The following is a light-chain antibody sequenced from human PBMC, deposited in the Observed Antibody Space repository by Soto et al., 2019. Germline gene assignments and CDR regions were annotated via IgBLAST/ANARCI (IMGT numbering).Light chain of an antibody. CDR3: CSYAGSYSFEV. CDR2: DVT. CDR1: SSDVGAYNY. V-gene: IGLV2-11*01. Sequence: QSALTQPRSVSGSPGQSVTISCSGISSDVGAYNYVSWYQQHPGEAPKLMIYDVTMRPSGVPDRFSGSKSGNTASLTISGLQAEDEADYYCCSYAGSYSFEVFGTGTKLTVL. J-gene: IGLJ1*01.